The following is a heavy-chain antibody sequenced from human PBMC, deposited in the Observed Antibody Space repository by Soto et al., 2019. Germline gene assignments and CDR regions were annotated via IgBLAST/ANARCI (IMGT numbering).Heavy chain of an antibody. Sequence: QVQLVQSGAEVKRSGASVKVSCKASGYTFSDYFIQWLRQAPGQGLEWVAWINPKTAATNYAKKFQGWATVTRDTSFSTAYLGLTRLRPDDTGIYYCARIKCGLDHYSGMDVWGQGTAVTVSS. CDR1: GYTFSDYF. CDR3: ARIKCGLDHYSGMDV. V-gene: IGHV1-2*04. CDR2: INPKTAAT. J-gene: IGHJ6*02. D-gene: IGHD4-4*01.